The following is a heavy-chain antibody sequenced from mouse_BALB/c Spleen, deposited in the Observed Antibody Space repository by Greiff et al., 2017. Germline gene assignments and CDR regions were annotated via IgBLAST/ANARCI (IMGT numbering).Heavy chain of an antibody. CDR1: GYTFTSYW. V-gene: IGHV1S81*02. Sequence: QVQLQQPGAELVKPGASVKLSCKASGYTFTSYWMHWVKQRPGQGLEWIGEINPSNGRTNYNEKFKSKATLTVDKSSSTAYMQLSSLTSEDSAVYYCAREGNGNYGLAMDDWGQGTSVTVSS. CDR2: INPSNGRT. D-gene: IGHD2-1*01. J-gene: IGHJ4*01. CDR3: AREGNGNYGLAMDD.